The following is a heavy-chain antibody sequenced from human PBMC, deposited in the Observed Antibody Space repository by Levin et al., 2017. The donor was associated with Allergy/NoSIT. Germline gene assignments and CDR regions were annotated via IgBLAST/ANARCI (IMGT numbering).Heavy chain of an antibody. D-gene: IGHD2-21*01. CDR2: IRSKRFGGRA. V-gene: IGHV3-49*03. Sequence: GESLKISCTASGFTFSDYAMSWFRQAPGKRLEWIGFIRSKRFGGRAEYAAPVKDRFTISRDDSKSIAYLQVDSLKTEDTALYYCSRWGFPVVVSETHDYWGQGTLVTVSS. CDR1: GFTFSDYA. J-gene: IGHJ4*02. CDR3: SRWGFPVVVSETHDY.